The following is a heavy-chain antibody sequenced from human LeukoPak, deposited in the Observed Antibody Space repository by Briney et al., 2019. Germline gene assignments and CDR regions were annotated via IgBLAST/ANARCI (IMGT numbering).Heavy chain of an antibody. D-gene: IGHD3-22*01. Sequence: ASAKVSCKASGYTFTSYGISWVRQAPGQGLEWMGWISAYNGNTNYAQKLQGRVTMTTDTSTSTAYMELRSLRSDDTAVYYCARGGGYYDSSGYYYYYYMDVWGKGTTVTVSS. V-gene: IGHV1-18*01. CDR3: ARGGGYYDSSGYYYYYYMDV. CDR2: ISAYNGNT. CDR1: GYTFTSYG. J-gene: IGHJ6*03.